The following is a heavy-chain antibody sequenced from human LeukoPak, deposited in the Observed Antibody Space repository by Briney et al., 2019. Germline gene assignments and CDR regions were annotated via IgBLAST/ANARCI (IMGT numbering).Heavy chain of an antibody. CDR2: INHSGST. D-gene: IGHD1-7*01. CDR3: ARRVSGTIDY. J-gene: IGHJ4*02. V-gene: IGHV4-34*01. Sequence: PSETLSLTCAVYGGSFSGYYWSWIRQPPGKGLEWIGEINHSGSTNYNPSLKSRVTISVDTSKNQFSLKLSSVTAADTAVYYCARRVSGTIDYWGQGTLVNVSS. CDR1: GGSFSGYY.